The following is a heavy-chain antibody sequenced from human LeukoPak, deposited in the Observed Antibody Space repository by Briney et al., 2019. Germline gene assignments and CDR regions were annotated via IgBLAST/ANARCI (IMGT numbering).Heavy chain of an antibody. CDR1: GGSIGSYY. D-gene: IGHD5-12*01. V-gene: IGHV4-59*01. J-gene: IGHJ6*02. CDR3: ARVYGYSGHDLNAGYYYYYGMDV. CDR2: IYYSGST. Sequence: TSETLSLTCTVSGGSIGSYYWSWIRQPPGKGLEWIGYIYYSGSTNYNPSLKSRVTISVDTSKNQFSLKLSSVTAADTAVYYCARVYGYSGHDLNAGYYYYYGMDVWGQGTTVTVSS.